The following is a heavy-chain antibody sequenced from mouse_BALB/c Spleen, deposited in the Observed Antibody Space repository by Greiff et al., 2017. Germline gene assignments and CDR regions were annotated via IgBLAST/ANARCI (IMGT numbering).Heavy chain of an antibody. J-gene: IGHJ3*01. V-gene: IGHV1-7*01. D-gene: IGHD3-1*01. CDR2: INPSTGYT. CDR3: AYSAWFAY. Sequence: QVQLQQSGAELAKPGASVKMSCKASGYTFTSYWMHWVKQRPGQGLEWIGYINPSTGYTEYNQKFKDKATLTADKSSSTAYMQLSSLTSEDSAVYYCAYSAWFAYWGQGTLVTVSA. CDR1: GYTFTSYW.